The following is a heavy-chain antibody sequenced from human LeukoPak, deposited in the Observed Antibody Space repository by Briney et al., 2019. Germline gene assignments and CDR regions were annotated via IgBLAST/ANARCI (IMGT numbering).Heavy chain of an antibody. CDR3: ARDWIGKTSINWFDP. Sequence: GGSLRLSCAASGFTFSSYAMHWVRQAPGRGLEWVAVISYDGSNKYYADSVKGRFTISRDNSKNTLYLQMNSLRAEDTAVYYCARDWIGKTSINWFDPWGQGTLVTVSS. CDR2: ISYDGSNK. CDR1: GFTFSSYA. J-gene: IGHJ5*02. D-gene: IGHD2-2*03. V-gene: IGHV3-30-3*01.